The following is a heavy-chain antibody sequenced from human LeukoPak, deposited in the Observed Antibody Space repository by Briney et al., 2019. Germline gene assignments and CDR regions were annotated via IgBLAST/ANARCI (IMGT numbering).Heavy chain of an antibody. CDR3: ARDRSRYYYGSGNYGMDV. V-gene: IGHV1-18*01. Sequence: GASVKVSCKASGYTFTSYGISWVRQAPGQGLEWMGWISAYNGNTNYAQKLQGRVTITADKSTSTAYMELSSLRSEDTAVYYCARDRSRYYYGSGNYGMDVWGQGTTVTVSS. CDR2: ISAYNGNT. D-gene: IGHD3-10*01. J-gene: IGHJ6*02. CDR1: GYTFTSYG.